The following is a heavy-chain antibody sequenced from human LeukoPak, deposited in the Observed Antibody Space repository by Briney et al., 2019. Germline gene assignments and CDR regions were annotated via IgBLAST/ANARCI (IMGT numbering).Heavy chain of an antibody. CDR1: GFTFSSYW. Sequence: GGSLRLSCAASGFTFSSYWMSWVRQAPGKGLEWVANIKQDGSEKYYVDSVKGRFTISRDNAKNSLYLQMNSLRAEDTAVYYCARVKLAPVDIVVVPAAIHAFDIWGQGTMVTVSS. J-gene: IGHJ3*02. CDR2: IKQDGSEK. CDR3: ARVKLAPVDIVVVPAAIHAFDI. V-gene: IGHV3-7*01. D-gene: IGHD2-2*02.